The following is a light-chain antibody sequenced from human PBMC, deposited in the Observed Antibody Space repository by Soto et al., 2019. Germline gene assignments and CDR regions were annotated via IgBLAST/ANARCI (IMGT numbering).Light chain of an antibody. CDR1: QSLLHSNEDNY. CDR2: LGS. CDR3: MQALQTPIT. Sequence: DIVMTQSPLSLPVTPGEPASISCRSSQSLLHSNEDNYLDWYLQKPGQSPQLLIYLGSNRASGVPDRFSGSGSGTDFTLKISRVEAEDVGIYYCMQALQTPITFGQGTKVDIK. J-gene: IGKJ2*01. V-gene: IGKV2-28*01.